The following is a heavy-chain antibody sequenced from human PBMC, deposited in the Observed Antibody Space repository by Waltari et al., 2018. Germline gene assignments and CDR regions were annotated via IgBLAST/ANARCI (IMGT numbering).Heavy chain of an antibody. CDR3: ASSYYDYVWGSYRLGDY. Sequence: PPGKGLEWISTMDYTAGTYFNPSLMSRVTISVDTSKNQFSLRLSSVTAADTAVYYCASSYYDYVWGSYRLGDYWGQGTLVTVSS. V-gene: IGHV4-39*01. J-gene: IGHJ4*02. D-gene: IGHD3-16*02. CDR2: MDYTAGT.